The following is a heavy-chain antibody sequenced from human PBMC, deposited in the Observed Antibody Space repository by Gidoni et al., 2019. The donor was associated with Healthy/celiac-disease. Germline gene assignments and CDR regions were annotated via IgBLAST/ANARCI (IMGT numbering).Heavy chain of an antibody. CDR3: ARGEIQLWGLQGGYFDY. CDR1: GFTFSSYA. V-gene: IGHV3-30-3*01. Sequence: QVQLVESGGGVVQPGRSLRLSCAASGFTFSSYAMHWVRQAPGKGLEWVAVISYDGSNKYYADSVKGRFTISRDNSKNTLYLQMNSLRAEDTAVYYCARGEIQLWGLQGGYFDYWGQGTLVTVSS. D-gene: IGHD5-18*01. J-gene: IGHJ4*02. CDR2: ISYDGSNK.